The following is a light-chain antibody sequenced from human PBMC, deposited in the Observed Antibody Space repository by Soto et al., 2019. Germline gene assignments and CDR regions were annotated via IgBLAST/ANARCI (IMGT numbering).Light chain of an antibody. CDR2: GNS. Sequence: QSALTQPPSVSGAPGQRVTISCTGSSSNIGAGYDVHWYQQLPGTAPKLLIFGNSNRPSGVPDRFSGSNSGTSASLAITGLQAEDKADYYCQSYDSTLNGWIFGGGTKLTVL. CDR3: QSYDSTLNGWI. V-gene: IGLV1-40*01. CDR1: SSNIGAGYD. J-gene: IGLJ2*01.